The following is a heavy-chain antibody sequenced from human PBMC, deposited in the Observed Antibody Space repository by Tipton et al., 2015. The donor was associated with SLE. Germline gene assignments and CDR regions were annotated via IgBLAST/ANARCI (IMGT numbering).Heavy chain of an antibody. CDR1: GGSISSNNFF. Sequence: TLSLTCTVSGGSISSNNFFWSWLRQHPGKGLEWIGYIYYSGGAFYNPSLKSRVTMSVDTSKNQFSLQLSSVTAADTAFYYCVSSGHPLGSFDVWGQGTMVTVS. D-gene: IGHD2-8*02. CDR2: IYYSGGA. J-gene: IGHJ3*01. CDR3: VSSGHPLGSFDV. V-gene: IGHV4-31*03.